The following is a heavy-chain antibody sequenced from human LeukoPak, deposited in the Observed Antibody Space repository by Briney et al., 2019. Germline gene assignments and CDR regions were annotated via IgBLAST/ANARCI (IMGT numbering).Heavy chain of an antibody. V-gene: IGHV4-4*07. J-gene: IGHJ4*02. CDR1: GGSISSYY. CDR2: IYTSGST. D-gene: IGHD1-14*01. CDR3: ARESAPVGRTGVDPVIDY. Sequence: SETLSLTCTVSGGSISSYYWSWIRQPAGKGLEWIGRIYTSGSTNYNPSLKSRVTMSVDTSKNQFSLQLNSVTPEDTAVYYCARESAPVGRTGVDPVIDYWGQGTLVTVSS.